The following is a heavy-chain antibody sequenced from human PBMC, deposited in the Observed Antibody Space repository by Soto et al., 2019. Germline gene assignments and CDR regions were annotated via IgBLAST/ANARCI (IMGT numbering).Heavy chain of an antibody. D-gene: IGHD1-26*01. J-gene: IGHJ4*02. V-gene: IGHV3-23*01. Sequence: EVQLLESGGGLVQPGGSLRLSCAASGFTFSSYAMRWVRQAPGKGLEWVSAISGSGGSTYYADSVKGRFTISRDNSKNTLYLQMNSLRAADTDVYYCARRGSGSYYDYWGQGTLVTVSS. CDR3: ARRGSGSYYDY. CDR2: ISGSGGST. CDR1: GFTFSSYA.